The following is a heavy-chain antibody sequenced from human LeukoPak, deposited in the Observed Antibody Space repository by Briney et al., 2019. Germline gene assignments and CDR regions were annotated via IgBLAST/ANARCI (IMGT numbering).Heavy chain of an antibody. J-gene: IGHJ5*02. V-gene: IGHV4-30-2*01. D-gene: IGHD6-19*01. CDR2: IYHSGCT. CDR1: GGSISSGGYY. CDR3: ARSQSDWFDP. Sequence: SETLSLTCTGSGGSISSGGYYWSWIRQPPGKGLEWIGYIYHSGCTYYNPSLKSRVTISVDKSKNQFSLKLNSVTAADTAVYYCARSQSDWFDPWGQGTLVTVSS.